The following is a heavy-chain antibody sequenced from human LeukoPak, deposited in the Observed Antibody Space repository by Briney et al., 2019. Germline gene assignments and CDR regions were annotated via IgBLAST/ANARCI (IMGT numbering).Heavy chain of an antibody. CDR3: ARPEVGAPY. V-gene: IGHV3-48*03. D-gene: IGHD1-26*01. Sequence: GGSLRLSCAASGFTFSSYEMNWVRQAPGKGLEWVSYISSSGSTTHYADSVKGRFTISRDNAKNSLYLQMNTLRAEDTAVYYCARPEVGAPYWGQGTLVTVSS. J-gene: IGHJ4*02. CDR1: GFTFSSYE. CDR2: ISSSGSTT.